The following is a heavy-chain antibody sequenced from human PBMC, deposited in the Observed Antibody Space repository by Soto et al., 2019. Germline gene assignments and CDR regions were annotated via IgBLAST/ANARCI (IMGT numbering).Heavy chain of an antibody. CDR1: GGSLNNYY. CDR3: ARSPLTHSYAQFDS. CDR2: VYTVGSS. Sequence: PSETLSLTCTVSGGSLNNYYWSWIRQPAGKGLEWIGRVYTVGSSNYNPSLKSRATMSIDTAKNQFSLRLTSVTAADTAVYYCARSPLTHSYAQFDSWGQGSRVT. V-gene: IGHV4-4*07. J-gene: IGHJ4*02. D-gene: IGHD3-16*01.